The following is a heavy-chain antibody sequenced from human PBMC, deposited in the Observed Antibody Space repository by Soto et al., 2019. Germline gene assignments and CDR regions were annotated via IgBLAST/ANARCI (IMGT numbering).Heavy chain of an antibody. CDR2: ISGSGGST. D-gene: IGHD2-15*01. CDR1: GFTLKNYA. J-gene: IGHJ4*02. Sequence: PGGSLRLSCAGSGFTLKNYAMSWVRQAPWKGLEWVSGISGSGGSTYYTDSVKGRFTMSRDNSKNTLYLQMNSLRAEDTAVYYCAKWYCSGGSCYPTFDSWGQGTLVTVSS. V-gene: IGHV3-23*01. CDR3: AKWYCSGGSCYPTFDS.